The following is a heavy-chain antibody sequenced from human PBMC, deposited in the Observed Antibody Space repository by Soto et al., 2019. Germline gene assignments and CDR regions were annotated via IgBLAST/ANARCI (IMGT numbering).Heavy chain of an antibody. CDR3: AREIFGVIISGGRDAFDI. D-gene: IGHD3-3*01. Sequence: QVQLVQSGAEVKKPGSSVKVSCKASGGTFSTYAISWVRQAPGQGLEWMGGIIPIFGTAKYAQKFQGRVTITADESTRTAYMELSSLRSEDTAVYYCAREIFGVIISGGRDAFDIWGKGTIVTVSS. CDR1: GGTFSTYA. V-gene: IGHV1-69*01. CDR2: IIPIFGTA. J-gene: IGHJ3*02.